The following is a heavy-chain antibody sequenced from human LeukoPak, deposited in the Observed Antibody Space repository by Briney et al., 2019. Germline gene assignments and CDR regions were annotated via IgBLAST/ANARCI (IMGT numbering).Heavy chain of an antibody. J-gene: IGHJ4*02. V-gene: IGHV1-2*02. Sequence: GASVKVSCKASGYTFAGYYMHWVRQAPGQGLEWMGWINPNSGGTNYAQTFQGRVTMTRDTSISTAYMELSRLRSDDTAVYYCARDLGDPDCSGGSCHTDYWGQGTLVTVSS. CDR3: ARDLGDPDCSGGSCHTDY. CDR1: GYTFAGYY. CDR2: INPNSGGT. D-gene: IGHD2-15*01.